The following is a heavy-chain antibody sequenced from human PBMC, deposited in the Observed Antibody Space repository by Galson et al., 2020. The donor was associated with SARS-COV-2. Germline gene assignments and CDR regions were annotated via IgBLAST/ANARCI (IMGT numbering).Heavy chain of an antibody. CDR1: GFTFDNYA. J-gene: IGHJ4*02. CDR2: ISWNSGSI. Sequence: TGGSLRLSCAASGFTFDNYAMHWVRQAPGKGLEWVSAISWNSGSIGYADSVKGRFTISRDNAKNSLYLQMNSLRAEDTALYYCAKSRSISVAGSGFAYWGQGTLVTVSS. D-gene: IGHD6-19*01. V-gene: IGHV3-9*01. CDR3: AKSRSISVAGSGFAY.